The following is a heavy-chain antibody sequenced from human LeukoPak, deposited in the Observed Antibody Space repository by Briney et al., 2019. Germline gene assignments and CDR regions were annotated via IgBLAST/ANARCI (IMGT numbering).Heavy chain of an antibody. CDR1: GYTLTELS. CDR3: ATDYYGSGSYSY. J-gene: IGHJ4*02. D-gene: IGHD3-10*01. CDR2: FDPEDGET. Sequence: ASVKVSCKVSGYTLTELSMHWVRQAPGKGLEWMGGFDPEDGETIYAQKFQGRVTMTEDTSTDTAYMELCSLRSEDTAVYYCATDYYGSGSYSYWGQGTLVTVSS. V-gene: IGHV1-24*01.